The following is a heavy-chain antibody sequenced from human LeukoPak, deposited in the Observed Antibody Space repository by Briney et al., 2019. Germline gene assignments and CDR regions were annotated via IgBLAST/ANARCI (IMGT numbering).Heavy chain of an antibody. D-gene: IGHD3-22*01. J-gene: IGHJ3*02. CDR3: AKPDDSSGYYYWSDAFDI. V-gene: IGHV3-21*04. Sequence: GSLRLSCAASGFTFSSYSMNWVRQAPGKGLEWVSSISSSSSYIYYADSVKGRFTISRDNSKNTLYLQMNSLRAEDTAVYYCAKPDDSSGYYYWSDAFDIWGQGTMVTVSS. CDR1: GFTFSSYS. CDR2: ISSSSSYI.